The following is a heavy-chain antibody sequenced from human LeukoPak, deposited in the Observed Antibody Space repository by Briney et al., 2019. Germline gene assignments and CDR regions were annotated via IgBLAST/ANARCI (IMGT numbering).Heavy chain of an antibody. J-gene: IGHJ3*02. D-gene: IGHD3-10*01. CDR2: IYYTGTT. CDR3: ARVQAGSGLPLGAGAFDI. V-gene: IGHV4-31*03. CDR1: GDSISSGGYY. Sequence: SQTLSLTCTVSGDSISSGGYYWSWIRQHPGKDLEWIGCIYYTGTTYYNTSLQSRVTISVDTSKNQISLKLSSVTAADTAVYYCARVQAGSGLPLGAGAFDIWGQGTMVTVSS.